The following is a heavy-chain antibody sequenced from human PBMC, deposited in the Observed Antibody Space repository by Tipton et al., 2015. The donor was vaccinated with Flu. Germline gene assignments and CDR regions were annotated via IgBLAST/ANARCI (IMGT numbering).Heavy chain of an antibody. CDR2: FYTSGST. D-gene: IGHD3-10*01. CDR3: ARGSGSGTYVVFDY. J-gene: IGHJ4*02. Sequence: TLSLTCTVSGGSMRSYYWSWIRQPAGKGLEWIGRFYTSGSTNYHPSLKSRVTKSVDTSKNQFSLRLTCVTTADTAVYYCARGSGSGTYVVFDYWGQGTLVTVSS. V-gene: IGHV4-4*07. CDR1: GGSMRSYY.